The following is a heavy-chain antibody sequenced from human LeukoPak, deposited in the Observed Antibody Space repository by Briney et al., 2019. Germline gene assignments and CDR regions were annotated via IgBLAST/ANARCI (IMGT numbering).Heavy chain of an antibody. D-gene: IGHD1-26*01. J-gene: IGHJ4*02. CDR3: VRSSVGARRRIDY. CDR2: MYPNSGNT. Sequence: ASVKVSCKASGYTFTSYDINWVRQATGQGLEWMGWMYPNSGNTGYAQKFQGRVTMTRSTSINTAYMGLNSLTSEDTAVYYCVRSSVGARRRIDYWGQGSLVTVSS. V-gene: IGHV1-8*01. CDR1: GYTFTSYD.